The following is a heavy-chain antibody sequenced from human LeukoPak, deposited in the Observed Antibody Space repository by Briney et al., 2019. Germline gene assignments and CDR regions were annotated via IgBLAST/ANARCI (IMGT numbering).Heavy chain of an antibody. V-gene: IGHV1-8*01. CDR3: ARYEPLLRYFQH. Sequence: ASMKVSCKASGYTFTSYDINWVRQATGQGLEWMGWMNPNSGNTGYAQKFQGRVTMTRNTSISTAYMELSSLRSEDTAVYYCARYEPLLRYFQHWGQGTLVTVSS. CDR1: GYTFTSYD. J-gene: IGHJ1*01. CDR2: MNPNSGNT. D-gene: IGHD3-16*01.